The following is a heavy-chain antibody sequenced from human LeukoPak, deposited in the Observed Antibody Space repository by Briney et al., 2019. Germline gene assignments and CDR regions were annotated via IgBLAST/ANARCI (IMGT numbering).Heavy chain of an antibody. V-gene: IGHV1-69*04. CDR2: IIPILGIT. CDR1: GGTFSSYA. J-gene: IGHJ4*02. CDR3: ARGDMVVANPPDY. D-gene: IGHD2-2*01. Sequence: GASVKVSCNASGGTFSSYAISWVRHAPAQGLELMGRIIPILGITNYAQKFQGRVTITADKSTSTTYMELSSLRSEDTAVYFCARGDMVVANPPDYWGQGTLVTLPS.